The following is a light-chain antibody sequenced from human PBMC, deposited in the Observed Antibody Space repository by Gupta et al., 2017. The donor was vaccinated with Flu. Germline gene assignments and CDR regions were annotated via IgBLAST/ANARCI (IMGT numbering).Light chain of an antibody. J-gene: IGLJ3*02. CDR3: QSYDSNNWV. V-gene: IGLV6-57*03. CDR2: EDN. Sequence: NFMLTQPHSVSQSPGKTVTISCPRNSGSIAGNYVQWYQQRPGSAPTTVIFEDNQRPSGVPDRFSGSFDSSSNSASLTISGLKTEDESDYYCQSYDSNNWVFGGGTKLTVL. CDR1: SGSIAGNY.